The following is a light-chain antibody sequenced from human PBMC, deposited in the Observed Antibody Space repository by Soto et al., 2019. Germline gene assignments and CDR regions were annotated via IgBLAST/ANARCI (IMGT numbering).Light chain of an antibody. CDR1: QNVANY. J-gene: IGKJ5*01. V-gene: IGKV3-11*01. CDR2: HSS. Sequence: EIVMTQSPATLSLSPGERATLSCRASQNVANYLAWYQHKPVQAPRLLLYHSSTRSTGIPARFSGSGSGTDYSLTIISRQPAESSVNYCRQRNIYPPVTFGHGTRLEIK. CDR3: RQRNIYPPVT.